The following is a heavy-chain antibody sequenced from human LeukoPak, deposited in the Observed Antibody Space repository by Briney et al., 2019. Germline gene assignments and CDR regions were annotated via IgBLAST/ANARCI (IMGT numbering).Heavy chain of an antibody. V-gene: IGHV3-23*01. CDR2: ISGSGGSGGRT. CDR1: GYTFKGYG. J-gene: IGHJ4*02. Sequence: GGSLRLSCEASGYTFKGYGLTWVRQAPGKGLEWVSGISGSGGSGGRTYYADSVRGRFIISRDNSKNTLYLQMNSLRAEDTALYYCAKDHVNAGHLDYWGQGTPVTVSS. D-gene: IGHD6-13*01. CDR3: AKDHVNAGHLDY.